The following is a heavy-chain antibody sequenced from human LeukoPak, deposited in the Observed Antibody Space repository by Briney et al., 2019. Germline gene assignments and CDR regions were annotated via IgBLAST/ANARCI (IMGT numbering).Heavy chain of an antibody. V-gene: IGHV4-39*07. Sequence: SETLSLTCTVSGASISTSRDYWGWIRQPPGKGLEWIGSIYYIGDTYYNPSLKRRVTISVDTSNNQFSLNLRSVTAADTAVYYCARENRLYNKYDYHESPYYFDYWGQGSLVTVSS. CDR2: IYYIGDT. J-gene: IGHJ4*02. D-gene: IGHD3-16*01. CDR1: GASISTSRDY. CDR3: ARENRLYNKYDYHESPYYFDY.